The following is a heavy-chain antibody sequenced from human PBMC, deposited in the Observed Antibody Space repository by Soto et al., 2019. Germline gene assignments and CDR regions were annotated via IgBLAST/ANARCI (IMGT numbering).Heavy chain of an antibody. V-gene: IGHV4-39*01. CDR1: RGSISSTNYY. D-gene: IGHD6-6*01. Sequence: QLQLQESGPRLVKPSETLPLTCTVSRGSISSTNYYWTWIRQPPGKGLEWIGSVYFSGITYYNPSLKGRVTISVDTSKDQFALRLGSVTATDTAVYFCAGEYDTSGGEAFDIWGQGTMVTVSS. CDR2: VYFSGIT. CDR3: AGEYDTSGGEAFDI. J-gene: IGHJ3*02.